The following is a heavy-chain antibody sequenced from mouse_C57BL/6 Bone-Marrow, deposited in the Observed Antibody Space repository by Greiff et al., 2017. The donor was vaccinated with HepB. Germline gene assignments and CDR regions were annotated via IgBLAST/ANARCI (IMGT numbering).Heavy chain of an antibody. D-gene: IGHD1-1*01. CDR3: ARGFPLLLQGY. J-gene: IGHJ2*01. V-gene: IGHV1-55*01. Sequence: QVQLQQPGAELVKPGASVKMSCKASGYTFTSYWITWVKQRPGQGLEWIGDIYPGSGSTNYNEKFKSKATLTVDTSSTTAYMQLSSLQSEDSAVYYCARGFPLLLQGYWGQGTTLTVSS. CDR2: IYPGSGST. CDR1: GYTFTSYW.